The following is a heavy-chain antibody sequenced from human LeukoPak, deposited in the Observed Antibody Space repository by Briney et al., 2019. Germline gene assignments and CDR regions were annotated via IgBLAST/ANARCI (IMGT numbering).Heavy chain of an antibody. CDR1: GFTFSSYS. CDR3: AELGITMIGRV. V-gene: IGHV3-48*01. D-gene: IGHD3-10*02. CDR2: ISSSTSKI. J-gene: IGHJ6*04. Sequence: GGSLRLSCAASGFTFSSYSMNWVRQAPGKGLEWVSYISSSTSKIYYADSVKGRFTISRDNSKNSPYLQMNSLRAEDTAVYYCAELGITMIGRVWGKGPTVPISS.